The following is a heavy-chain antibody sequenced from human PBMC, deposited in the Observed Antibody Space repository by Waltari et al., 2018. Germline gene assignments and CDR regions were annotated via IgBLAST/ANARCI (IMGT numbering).Heavy chain of an antibody. V-gene: IGHV4-61*05. J-gene: IGHJ4*02. D-gene: IGHD3-16*01. CDR3: ARGGLKDFDY. CDR2: IYDSGTT. Sequence: QLQLQESGPGLVKPSETLSLTCTVSGGSISSSSYYWGWIRQPPGKGLEWIGYIYDSGTTNFNPTHKSRVTISVDTSKNQFAQKLSSVSAADTAVYYCARGGLKDFDYWGQGTLVTVSS. CDR1: GGSISSSSYY.